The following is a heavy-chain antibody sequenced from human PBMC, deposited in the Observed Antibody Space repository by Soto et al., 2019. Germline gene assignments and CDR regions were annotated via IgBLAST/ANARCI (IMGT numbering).Heavy chain of an antibody. J-gene: IGHJ5*02. D-gene: IGHD3-9*01. Sequence: SETLSLTCAVHGGSFSGYYWSWIRQPPGKGLEWIGEINHSGSTNYNPSLKSRVTISVDTSKNQFSLKLSSVTAADTAVYYCARGFRRIYDVLTGYPAAWFDPWGQGTLVTVSS. V-gene: IGHV4-34*01. CDR3: ARGFRRIYDVLTGYPAAWFDP. CDR2: INHSGST. CDR1: GGSFSGYY.